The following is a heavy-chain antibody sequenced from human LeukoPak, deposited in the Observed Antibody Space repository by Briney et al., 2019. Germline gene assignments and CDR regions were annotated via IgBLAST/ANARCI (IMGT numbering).Heavy chain of an antibody. Sequence: PSETLSLTCTVSGGSIGSSGYYWGWIRQPPGKGLEWIASNSGSTYYNPSLKSRVTISVDTSKNQLSLKLSSLTAADTAVYYCARHEYSGSYYGLSWFDPWGQGTLVTVSS. J-gene: IGHJ5*02. V-gene: IGHV4-39*01. CDR2: NSGST. CDR3: ARHEYSGSYYGLSWFDP. D-gene: IGHD1-26*01. CDR1: GGSIGSSGYY.